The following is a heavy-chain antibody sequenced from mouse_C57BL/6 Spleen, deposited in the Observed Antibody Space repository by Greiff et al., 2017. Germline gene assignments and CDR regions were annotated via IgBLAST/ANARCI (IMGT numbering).Heavy chain of an antibody. J-gene: IGHJ4*01. CDR3: ARPMIRYAMDY. D-gene: IGHD2-3*01. CDR1: GFTFSDYG. CDR2: ISSGSSTI. V-gene: IGHV5-17*01. Sequence: EVHLQESGGGLVKPGGSLKLSCAASGFTFSDYGMHWVRQAPEKGLEWVAYISSGSSTIYYADTVKGRFTISRDNAKNTLFLQMTSLRSEDTAMYYCARPMIRYAMDYWGQGTSVTVSS.